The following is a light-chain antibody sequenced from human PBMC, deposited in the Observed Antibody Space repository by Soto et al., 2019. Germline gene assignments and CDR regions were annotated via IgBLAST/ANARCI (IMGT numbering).Light chain of an antibody. Sequence: IQMTQSPSSLSPSVGDRVTITCQASQDIKNYLIWYQQKPGKAPKLLIYDASSLGTGVSSSFSGSGSGTHFTLTISSLQPEDIATYYCQQFDSVPCTFGQGTKLEIK. J-gene: IGKJ2*02. CDR3: QQFDSVPCT. V-gene: IGKV1-33*01. CDR1: QDIKNY. CDR2: DAS.